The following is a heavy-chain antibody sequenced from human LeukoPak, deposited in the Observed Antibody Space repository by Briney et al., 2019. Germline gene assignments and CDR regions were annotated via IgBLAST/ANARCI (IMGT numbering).Heavy chain of an antibody. CDR1: GGTFSSYA. CDR3: ARVSAVVVPAAILYYGMDV. J-gene: IGHJ6*02. V-gene: IGHV1-69*04. Sequence: SVKVSCKASGGTFSSYAISWVRQAPGQGLEWMGRIIPILGIANYAQKFQGRVTITADKSTSTAYMELSSLRSEDTAVYYCARVSAVVVPAAILYYGMDVWGQGTTVTVSS. D-gene: IGHD2-2*02. CDR2: IIPILGIA.